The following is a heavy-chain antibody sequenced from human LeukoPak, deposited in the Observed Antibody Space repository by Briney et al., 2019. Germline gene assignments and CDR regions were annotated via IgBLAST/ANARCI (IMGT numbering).Heavy chain of an antibody. Sequence: SVKVSCKASGGTFSSYAISWVRQAPGQGLEWMGGIIPIFGTANYAQKFQGRVTITTDESTSTAYMELSSLRSEDAAVYYCARIYLGAFDIWGQGTMVTVSS. CDR2: IIPIFGTA. CDR1: GGTFSSYA. D-gene: IGHD3-16*01. J-gene: IGHJ3*02. V-gene: IGHV1-69*05. CDR3: ARIYLGAFDI.